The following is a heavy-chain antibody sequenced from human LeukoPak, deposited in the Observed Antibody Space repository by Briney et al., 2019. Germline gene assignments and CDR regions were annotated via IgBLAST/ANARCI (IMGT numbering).Heavy chain of an antibody. V-gene: IGHV3-23*01. Sequence: PGGSLRLSCAASGFTFSSYAMSWVRQAPGKGLEWVSAISGSGGSTYYADSVKGRFTISRDNSKNTLYLQMNSLRAEDTAVYYCARGWYYDSSGYYYPDAFDIWGQGTMVTVSS. CDR3: ARGWYYDSSGYYYPDAFDI. J-gene: IGHJ3*02. D-gene: IGHD3-22*01. CDR2: ISGSGGST. CDR1: GFTFSSYA.